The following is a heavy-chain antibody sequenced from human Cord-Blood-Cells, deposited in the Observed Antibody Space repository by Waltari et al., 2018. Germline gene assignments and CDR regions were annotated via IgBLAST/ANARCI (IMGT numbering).Heavy chain of an antibody. J-gene: IGHJ2*01. CDR3: ARAGPNWYFDL. CDR1: GFTFSSYW. V-gene: IGHV3-7*01. CDR2: IKQDGSEK. Sequence: EVQLVESGGGLVQPGGSLRFSCAASGFTFSSYWMSWVRQAPGKGLEWVANIKQDGSEKYYVDSVKGRFTISRDNAKNSLYLQMNSLRAEDTAVYYCARAGPNWYFDLWGRGTLVTVSS.